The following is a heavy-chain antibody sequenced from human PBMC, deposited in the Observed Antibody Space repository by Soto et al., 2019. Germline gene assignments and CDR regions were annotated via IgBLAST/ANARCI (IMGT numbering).Heavy chain of an antibody. CDR2: IIPIIGTR. D-gene: IGHD5-12*01. J-gene: IGHJ4*02. V-gene: IGHV1-69*12. CDR3: ARDLGSGYDPGDY. Sequence: QVQLVQSGAEVKKPGSSVKVSCKASGGTFRIYAVSWVRQAPGQGLEWMGGIIPIIGTRNYAQRFQGRITITGDECTSTAYMELSSLKSADTAVYYCARDLGSGYDPGDYWGQGTLVTVSS. CDR1: GGTFRIYA.